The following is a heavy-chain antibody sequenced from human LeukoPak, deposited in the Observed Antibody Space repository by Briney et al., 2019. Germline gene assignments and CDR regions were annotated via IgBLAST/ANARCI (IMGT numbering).Heavy chain of an antibody. CDR2: IIPIFGTA. J-gene: IGHJ6*03. V-gene: IGHV1-69*06. Sequence: SVKVSCKASGGTFSSYAISWVRQAPGQGLEWMGGIIPIFGTANYAQKFQGRVTITADKSTSTAYMELSNLRSEDTAVYYCARVSDEYYYYYMDVWGKGTTVTVSS. CDR1: GGTFSSYA. CDR3: ARVSDEYYYYYMDV.